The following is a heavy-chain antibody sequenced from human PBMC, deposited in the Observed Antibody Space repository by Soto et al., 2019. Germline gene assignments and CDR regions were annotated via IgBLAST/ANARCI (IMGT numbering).Heavy chain of an antibody. CDR1: GFTFSSYG. D-gene: IGHD2-8*01. CDR3: ARDILLIVPLEMNAFDI. CDR2: IWYDGSNK. J-gene: IGHJ3*02. Sequence: GGSLRLSCAASGFTFSSYGMHWVRQAPGKGLEWVAVIWYDGSNKYYADSVKGRFTISRDNSKNTLYLQMNSLRAEDTAVYYCARDILLIVPLEMNAFDIWGQGTMVTVSS. V-gene: IGHV3-33*01.